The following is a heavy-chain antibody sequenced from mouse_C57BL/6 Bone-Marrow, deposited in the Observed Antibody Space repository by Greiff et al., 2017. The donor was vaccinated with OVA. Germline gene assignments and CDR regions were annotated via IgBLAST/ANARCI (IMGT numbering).Heavy chain of an antibody. CDR1: GYTFTSYW. CDR2: INPSSGYT. CDR3: ARLGLLYY. V-gene: IGHV1-7*01. D-gene: IGHD3-1*01. J-gene: IGHJ2*01. Sequence: QVQLKQSGAELAKPGASVKLSCKASGYTFTSYWMHWVKQRPGQGLEWIGYINPSSGYTKYNQKFKDKATLTADKSSSTAYMELRSLTSEDSAVYFCARLGLLYYWGQGTTLTVSS.